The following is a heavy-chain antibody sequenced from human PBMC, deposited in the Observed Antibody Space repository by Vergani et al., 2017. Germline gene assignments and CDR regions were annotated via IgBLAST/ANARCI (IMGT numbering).Heavy chain of an antibody. CDR1: GFTFSNSA. CDR3: ASSKDPGTFDY. Sequence: EVQLLESGGDLVQPGGSLRLSCAASGFTFSNSAVSWVRQAPGRGLAWVSSISGPGLSTYYTDSVKGRFIISRDNSKNTLYLQMNSLRAEDTAVYYCASSKDPGTFDYWGQGTLVTVSS. D-gene: IGHD2-2*01. V-gene: IGHV3-23*01. CDR2: ISGPGLST. J-gene: IGHJ4*02.